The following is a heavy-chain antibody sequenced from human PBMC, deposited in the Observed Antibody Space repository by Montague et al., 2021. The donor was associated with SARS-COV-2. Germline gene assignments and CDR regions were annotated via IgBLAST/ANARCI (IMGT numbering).Heavy chain of an antibody. CDR3: ARVGRDSAILPIAIHYGMDV. D-gene: IGHD2-2*01. J-gene: IGHJ6*02. Sequence: SLRLSCAASGFTVSSNYMTWVRQAPGKGLEWVSVIYSGGSTYYADSVKGRFTISRDNSKNTLYLQLNGLRAEDTAVYYCARVGRDSAILPIAIHYGMDVWGQGTTVTVSS. V-gene: IGHV3-53*01. CDR2: IYSGGST. CDR1: GFTVSSNY.